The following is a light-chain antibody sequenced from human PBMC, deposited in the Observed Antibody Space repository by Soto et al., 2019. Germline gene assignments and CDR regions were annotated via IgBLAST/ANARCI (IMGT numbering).Light chain of an antibody. Sequence: EIVLTHSPGTLSLSPGERATLSCRASQSLSTNSLAWYQQKPGQTPRLLIYAASTRDTDIPDRFNGSGSGTDFALTISRLEPEDFALYYCQQYDASPLTFGPGTKVDIK. CDR2: AAS. CDR1: QSLSTNS. V-gene: IGKV3-20*01. J-gene: IGKJ3*01. CDR3: QQYDASPLT.